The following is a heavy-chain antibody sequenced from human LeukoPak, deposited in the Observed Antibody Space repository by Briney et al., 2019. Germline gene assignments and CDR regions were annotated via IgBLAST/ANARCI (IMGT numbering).Heavy chain of an antibody. CDR3: ARQRYSDY. V-gene: IGHV3-7*01. J-gene: IGHJ4*02. D-gene: IGHD1-1*01. CDR1: GFTLSRYW. CDR2: IKEDGSDN. Sequence: GGSLRLSCAASGFTLSRYWMTWVRQAPGKGLEWVANIKEDGSDNSYVESVKGRFTISRDNAKNSLYLQLNSLRAEDTAVYFCARQRYSDYWGQGTLVTVSS.